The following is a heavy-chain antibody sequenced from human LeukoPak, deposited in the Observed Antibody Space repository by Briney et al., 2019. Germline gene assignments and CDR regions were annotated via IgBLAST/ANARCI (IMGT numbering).Heavy chain of an antibody. V-gene: IGHV4-4*02. Sequence: SETLSLTCAVSGGSISSSNWWSWVRQPPGKGLEWIGEIYHSGSTNYNPSLKGRVTISVDKSKNQFSLKLSSVTAADTAVYYCARGNDYGDYGVAFDIWGQGTMVTVSS. CDR1: GGSISSSNW. J-gene: IGHJ3*02. CDR3: ARGNDYGDYGVAFDI. CDR2: IYHSGST. D-gene: IGHD4-17*01.